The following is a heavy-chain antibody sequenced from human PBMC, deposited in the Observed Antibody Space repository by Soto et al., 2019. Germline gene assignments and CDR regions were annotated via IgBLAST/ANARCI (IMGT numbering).Heavy chain of an antibody. CDR2: IHPSGDT. Sequence: ASVKVSCKASGYKFTTYFIHWVRQAPGQGLEWMGMIHPSGDTGYAQKFRGRVTMTIDTSTSTAYMELRSLRSDDTAVYYCASDIDYYDSSGSRGYFDYWGQGTLVTVSS. CDR3: ASDIDYYDSSGSRGYFDY. CDR1: GYKFTTYF. J-gene: IGHJ4*02. V-gene: IGHV1-46*01. D-gene: IGHD3-22*01.